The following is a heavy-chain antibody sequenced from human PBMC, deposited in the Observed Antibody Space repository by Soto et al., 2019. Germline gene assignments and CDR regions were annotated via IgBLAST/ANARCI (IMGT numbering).Heavy chain of an antibody. Sequence: QVQLVESGGGVVQPGRSLRLSCAASGFTFSSYGMHWVRQAPGKGLEWVAVIWYDGSNKYYADSVKGRFTISRDNSKNTLYLQMNSLRAEDTAGYYCARKGRYYYFWSGYYLGYFDFWGRGTLVTVSS. CDR1: GFTFSSYG. CDR2: IWYDGSNK. D-gene: IGHD3-3*01. CDR3: ARKGRYYYFWSGYYLGYFDF. J-gene: IGHJ2*01. V-gene: IGHV3-33*01.